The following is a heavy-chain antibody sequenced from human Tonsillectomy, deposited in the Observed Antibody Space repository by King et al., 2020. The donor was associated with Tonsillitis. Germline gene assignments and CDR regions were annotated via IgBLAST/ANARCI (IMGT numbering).Heavy chain of an antibody. J-gene: IGHJ4*02. Sequence: VQLVESGGGVVQPGRSLRLSCAVSGFTFSSFAMHWVRQAPGKGLEWVALISYDGTNEYNADSVKGRFTISRDNSKNILYLQMNSLRTEDTAIYYCARGSGEPYYWGQGTLVTGSS. CDR3: ARGSGEPYY. D-gene: IGHD3-10*01. CDR1: GFTFSSFA. CDR2: ISYDGTNE. V-gene: IGHV3-30-3*01.